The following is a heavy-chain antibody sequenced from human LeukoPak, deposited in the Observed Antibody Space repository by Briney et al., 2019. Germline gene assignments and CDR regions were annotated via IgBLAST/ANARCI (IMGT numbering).Heavy chain of an antibody. D-gene: IGHD3-22*01. J-gene: IGHJ1*01. Sequence: PGGSLRLSCAASGFTFNTYAMTWVRQTPGKGLEWVSTISGSGSNTYYADSVKGRFTISRDNSKTTLYLQANSLRAEDTAVYYCAIDYDSTSGYYFFQQWGQGTQVTVSS. CDR3: AIDYDSTSGYYFFQQ. CDR2: ISGSGSNT. V-gene: IGHV3-23*01. CDR1: GFTFNTYA.